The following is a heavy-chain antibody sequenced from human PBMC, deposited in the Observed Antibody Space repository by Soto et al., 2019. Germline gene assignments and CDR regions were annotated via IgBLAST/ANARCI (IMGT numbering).Heavy chain of an antibody. CDR1: RFSFSTYS. Sequence: EVQLVESGGGLVKPGGSLRLSCAASRFSFSTYSINWVRQAPGKGLEWVSSISSSSNHVYYADSVKGRFTISRDNAKNSLYLQMNSLRAEDTAVYYCARDLPLYTGVFDMWGQGTMVTVSS. V-gene: IGHV3-21*01. CDR2: ISSSSNHV. J-gene: IGHJ3*02. D-gene: IGHD2-2*02. CDR3: ARDLPLYTGVFDM.